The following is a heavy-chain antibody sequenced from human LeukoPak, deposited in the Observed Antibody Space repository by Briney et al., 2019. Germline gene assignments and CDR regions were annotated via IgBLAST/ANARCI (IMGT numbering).Heavy chain of an antibody. CDR2: ISWKSDSI. D-gene: IGHD1-14*01. CDR1: GFTFDDYA. CDR3: AKDKNQVLRGFDY. Sequence: GRSLRLSCAASGFTFDDYAMHWVRQAPGKGLEWVSGISWKSDSIGYADSVKGRFTISRDNAKNSLYLQMNSLRAEDTAVYYCAKDKNQVLRGFDYWGQGTLVTVSS. J-gene: IGHJ4*02. V-gene: IGHV3-9*01.